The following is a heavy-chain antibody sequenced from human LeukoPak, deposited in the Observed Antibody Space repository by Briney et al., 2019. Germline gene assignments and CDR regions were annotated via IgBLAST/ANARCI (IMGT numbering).Heavy chain of an antibody. J-gene: IGHJ4*02. V-gene: IGHV4-59*01. CDR2: VYYSGST. Sequence: SETLSLTCTVSGGSISYYYWSWIRQPPGKGLDWIGFVYYSGSTNYNPALKSRVTISVDTSKSQFSLKLGSVTAADTAVYYCARGTYYDSSGYSGVRLFDYWGQGTLLTVSS. CDR1: GGSISYYY. D-gene: IGHD3-22*01. CDR3: ARGTYYDSSGYSGVRLFDY.